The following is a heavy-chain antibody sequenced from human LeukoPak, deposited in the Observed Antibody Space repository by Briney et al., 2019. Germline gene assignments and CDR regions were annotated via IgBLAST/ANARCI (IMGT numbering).Heavy chain of an antibody. CDR3: VKVGGSGWYFDY. CDR1: GFTFSSYW. CDR2: INTDGSST. J-gene: IGHJ4*02. D-gene: IGHD6-19*01. V-gene: IGHV3-74*01. Sequence: GGSLRLSCAASGFTFSSYWMHWVRQAPGKGLVWVSRINTDGSSTTYADSVKGRFTISRDNAKNTLYLQMNSLRAEDTAVYYCVKVGGSGWYFDYWGQGTLVTVSS.